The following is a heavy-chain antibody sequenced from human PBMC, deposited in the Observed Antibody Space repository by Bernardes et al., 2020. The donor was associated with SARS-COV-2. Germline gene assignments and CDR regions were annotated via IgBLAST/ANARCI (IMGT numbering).Heavy chain of an antibody. V-gene: IGHV3-21*01. Sequence: GGSLRLSCAASGFTFSSYSMNWVRQAPGKGLEWVSSISSSSSYIYYADSVKGRFTISRDNAKNSLYLQMNSLRAEDTAVYYCARVVPEDYGTLDYWGQGNLINVSS. CDR1: GFTFSSYS. CDR2: ISSSSSYI. CDR3: ARVVPEDYGTLDY. D-gene: IGHD4-17*01. J-gene: IGHJ4*02.